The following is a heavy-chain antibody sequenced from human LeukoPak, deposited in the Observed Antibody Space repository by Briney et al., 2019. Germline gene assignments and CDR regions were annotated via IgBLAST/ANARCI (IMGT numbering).Heavy chain of an antibody. D-gene: IGHD3-3*01. CDR2: IYTSGST. J-gene: IGHJ4*02. V-gene: IGHV4-61*02. CDR3: ARGGFGAKGLFDY. Sequence: SETLSLTCTVSGGSISSGSYYWSWIRQPAGKGLEWIGRIYTSGSTNYNPSLKSRVTISVDTSKNQFSLKRSSVTAADTAVYYCARGGFGAKGLFDYWGQGTLVTVSS. CDR1: GGSISSGSYY.